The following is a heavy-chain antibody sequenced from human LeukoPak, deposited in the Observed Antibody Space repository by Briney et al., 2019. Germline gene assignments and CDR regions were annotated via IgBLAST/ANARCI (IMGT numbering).Heavy chain of an antibody. CDR1: GFTVSSNY. J-gene: IGHJ6*03. CDR3: ARGQYYYDSSGYYKRGYYYYYYMDV. D-gene: IGHD3-22*01. CDR2: IYSGGST. Sequence: GGSLRLSCAASGFTVSSNYMSWVRQAPGKGLEWVAVIYSGGSTYYADSVKGRFTISRDNSKNTLYLQMNSLRAEDTAVYYCARGQYYYDSSGYYKRGYYYYYYMDVWGKGTTVTVSS. V-gene: IGHV3-53*01.